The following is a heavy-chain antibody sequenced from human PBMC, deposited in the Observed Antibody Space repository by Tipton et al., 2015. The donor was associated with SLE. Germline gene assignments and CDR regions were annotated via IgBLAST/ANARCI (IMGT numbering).Heavy chain of an antibody. CDR1: GGSISSGYYY. J-gene: IGHJ4*02. V-gene: IGHV4-39*07. CDR2: IYYSGST. Sequence: TLSLTCTVSGGSISSGYYYWSWIRQPPGKGLEWIGSIYYSGSTYYNPSLKSRVTISVDTSKNQFSLKLSSVTAADTAVYYCARSHHDILEVDYWGQGTLVTVSS. CDR3: ARSHHDILEVDY. D-gene: IGHD3-9*01.